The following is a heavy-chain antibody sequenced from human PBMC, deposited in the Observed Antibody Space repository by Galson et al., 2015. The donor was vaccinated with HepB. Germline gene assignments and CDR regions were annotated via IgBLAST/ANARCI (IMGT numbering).Heavy chain of an antibody. CDR2: TYYRSKWYR. D-gene: IGHD5-24*01. V-gene: IGHV6-1*01. CDR3: ARDPGNGNNYVTL. J-gene: IGHJ4*02. Sequence: ELLARTYYRSKWYREYASSLRGRFTIDSDTSRNQLSLQLNSVTPEDTAVYYCARDPGNGNNYVTLWGQGTLVAVSS.